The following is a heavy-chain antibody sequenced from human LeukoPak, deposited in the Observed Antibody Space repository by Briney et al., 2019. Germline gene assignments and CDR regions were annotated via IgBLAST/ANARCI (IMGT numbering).Heavy chain of an antibody. D-gene: IGHD6-13*01. CDR2: IWYDGSNK. Sequence: GGSLRLSSAASGFTFSSYGMHWVRQAPGKGLEWVAVIWYDGSNKYYADSVKGRFTISRDNSKNTLYLQMNSLRAEDTAVYYCARVGKNSWYGDYWGQGTLVTVSS. J-gene: IGHJ4*02. CDR1: GFTFSSYG. V-gene: IGHV3-33*01. CDR3: ARVGKNSWYGDY.